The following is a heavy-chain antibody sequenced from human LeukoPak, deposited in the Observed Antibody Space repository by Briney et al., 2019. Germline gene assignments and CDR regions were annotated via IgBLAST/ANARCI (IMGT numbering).Heavy chain of an antibody. J-gene: IGHJ3*02. CDR3: ARDGHTDAFDI. V-gene: IGHV4-30-4*08. CDR2: IYYSGST. CDR1: GGSISSGDYY. Sequence: TSETLSLTCTVSGGSISSGDYYWSWIRQPPGKGLEWIGYIYYSGSTYYNPSLKSRVTISVDTSKNQFSLKLSSVTAADTAVYYCARDGHTDAFDIWGQGTMVTVSS.